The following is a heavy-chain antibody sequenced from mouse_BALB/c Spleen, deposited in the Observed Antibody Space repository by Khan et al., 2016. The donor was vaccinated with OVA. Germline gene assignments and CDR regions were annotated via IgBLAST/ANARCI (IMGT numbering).Heavy chain of an antibody. D-gene: IGHD2-10*01. J-gene: IGHJ4*01. Sequence: QVQLKESGPGLVAPSQSLSITCTISGFSLTNYGVHWVRQPPGKGLEWLVVIWSDGTTTYDSALKSRLTISKDNSKSQVFLKMDSLQTDDPAMYYCARQPYFHYYVMDYWGQGTSVTVPS. CDR3: ARQPYFHYYVMDY. CDR1: GFSLTNYG. V-gene: IGHV2-6-1*01. CDR2: IWSDGTT.